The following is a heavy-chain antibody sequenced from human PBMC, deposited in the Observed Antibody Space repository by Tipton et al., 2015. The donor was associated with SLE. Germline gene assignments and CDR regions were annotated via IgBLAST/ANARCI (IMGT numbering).Heavy chain of an antibody. V-gene: IGHV3-48*04. CDR1: GFTFSNNN. CDR2: INTDSTTA. D-gene: IGHD6-13*01. Sequence: GSLRLSCVASGFTFSNNNMNWVRKAPGKGLEWVSYINTDSTTAYYTDSVKGRVTISRDNAKNSLSLQMNGLRVEDTAVYYCARRGIAGGLRYGMDVWGPGTTVIVSS. J-gene: IGHJ6*02. CDR3: ARRGIAGGLRYGMDV.